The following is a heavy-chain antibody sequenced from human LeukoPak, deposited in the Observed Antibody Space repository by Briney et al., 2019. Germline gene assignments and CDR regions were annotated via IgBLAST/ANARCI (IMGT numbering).Heavy chain of an antibody. Sequence: SGPALVKPTQTLTLTCTFSGFSLSTNGVGVGWIRQPPGKALEWLALIYWNNDKRYSPSLESRLTIAKDTSKNQVVLTVTNTDPVDTATYYCAHTGGAINCDSTSCLSYFEYWGQGTLVTVSS. J-gene: IGHJ4*02. V-gene: IGHV2-5*01. CDR3: AHTGGAINCDSTSCLSYFEY. CDR1: GFSLSTNGVG. CDR2: IYWNNDK. D-gene: IGHD2-2*01.